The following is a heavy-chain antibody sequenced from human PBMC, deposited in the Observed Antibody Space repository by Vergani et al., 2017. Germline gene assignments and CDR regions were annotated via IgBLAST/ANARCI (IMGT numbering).Heavy chain of an antibody. Sequence: EVQLLESGGGLVQPGGSLRLSCAASGFTFSSYWMSWVRQAPGKGLEWVANIKQDGSEKYYADSVKGRFTISRDNSKNTLYLQMNSLRAEDTAVYYCARAFEDYGGNSASDYWGQGTLVTVSS. CDR3: ARAFEDYGGNSASDY. J-gene: IGHJ4*02. V-gene: IGHV3-7*01. CDR2: IKQDGSEK. CDR1: GFTFSSYW. D-gene: IGHD4-23*01.